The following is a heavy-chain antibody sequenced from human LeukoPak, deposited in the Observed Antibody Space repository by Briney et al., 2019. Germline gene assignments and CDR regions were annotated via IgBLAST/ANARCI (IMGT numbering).Heavy chain of an antibody. D-gene: IGHD2-2*01. CDR2: ISSSGDST. V-gene: IGHV3-23*01. Sequence: HPGGSLRLSCAASGFTFSTYGMSWVRQAPGKGLEWVSAISSSGDSTYYADSVKGRFTIPRDNSKNTLYLQMNSLRAEDTAVYYCAKDRHAPGRHCSSTICFPFDPWGQGTLVTVSS. CDR3: AKDRHAPGRHCSSTICFPFDP. CDR1: GFTFSTYG. J-gene: IGHJ5*02.